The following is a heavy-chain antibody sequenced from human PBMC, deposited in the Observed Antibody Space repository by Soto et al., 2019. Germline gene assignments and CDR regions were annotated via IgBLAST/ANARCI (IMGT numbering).Heavy chain of an antibody. CDR3: ARSVYDYIWGSYRSGQNWFDP. V-gene: IGHV1-18*01. D-gene: IGHD3-16*02. J-gene: IGHJ5*02. CDR2: ISAYNGNT. Sequence: ASVKVSCKASGYTFTSYGISWVRQAPGQGLEWMGWISAYNGNTNYAQKLQGRVTMTTDTSTSTAYMELRSLRSDDTAVYYCARSVYDYIWGSYRSGQNWFDPWGQGTLVTVSS. CDR1: GYTFTSYG.